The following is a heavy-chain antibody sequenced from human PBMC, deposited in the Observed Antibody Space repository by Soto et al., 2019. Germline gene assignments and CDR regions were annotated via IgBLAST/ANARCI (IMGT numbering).Heavy chain of an antibody. CDR1: GGSISSGGYY. Sequence: KTSETLSLTCTVSGGSISSGGYYWSWIRQHPGKGLEWIGFIYYSGSTYYNPSLKSRVTISVDTSKNQFSPKLSSVTAADTAVYYCAKEDPNSGSYLAFDYWGQGTLVTVSS. CDR2: IYYSGST. J-gene: IGHJ4*02. V-gene: IGHV4-31*03. CDR3: AKEDPNSGSYLAFDY. D-gene: IGHD3-10*01.